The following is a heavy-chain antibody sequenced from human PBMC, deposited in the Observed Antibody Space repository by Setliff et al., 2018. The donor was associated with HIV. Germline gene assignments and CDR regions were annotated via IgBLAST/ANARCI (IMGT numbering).Heavy chain of an antibody. V-gene: IGHV1-69*10. CDR3: ARTDYGGNSGGNYFDY. J-gene: IGHJ4*02. CDR2: IIPMYGVT. Sequence: SVKVSCKASGGTFSSYVISWVRQAPGQGPEWMGGIIPMYGVTNYAQKFQGRVTMTTDTATSTAYMEVRSLRSDDTAVYYCARTDYGGNSGGNYFDYWGQGSLVTVSS. CDR1: GGTFSSYV. D-gene: IGHD4-17*01.